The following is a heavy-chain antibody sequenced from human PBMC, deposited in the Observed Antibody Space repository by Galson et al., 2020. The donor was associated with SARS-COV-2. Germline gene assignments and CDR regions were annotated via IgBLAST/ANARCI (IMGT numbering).Heavy chain of an antibody. J-gene: IGHJ5*01. Sequence: GESLKISCAASGFTFSSYAMTWLRQAPGQGLEWVSTIIENGVDTFYADSVKGRFTISRDNSKETLYLQMNSLRADDTAVYYCAKDYRVRSDWFFSWGQGTLVIVSS. CDR2: IIENGVDT. CDR3: AKDYRVRSDWFFS. CDR1: GFTFSSYA. D-gene: IGHD6-19*01. V-gene: IGHV3-23*01.